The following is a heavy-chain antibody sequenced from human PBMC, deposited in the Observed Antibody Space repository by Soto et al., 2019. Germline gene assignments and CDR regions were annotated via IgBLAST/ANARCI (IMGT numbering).Heavy chain of an antibody. J-gene: IGHJ5*02. CDR3: AKDHCGTPSYYTVWFGH. CDR1: GFTFRNYW. Sequence: EVQLVESGGGLLQPGGSLRLSCAASGFTFRNYWMHWVRQAPGKGLVWVSRINSDGSTTNYADSVKGRFTISRDNAKNMRYLQMHRLRAQGTDVYYCAKDHCGTPSYYTVWFGHWCQGTLVTVSS. CDR2: INSDGSTT. V-gene: IGHV3-74*01. D-gene: IGHD2-2*02.